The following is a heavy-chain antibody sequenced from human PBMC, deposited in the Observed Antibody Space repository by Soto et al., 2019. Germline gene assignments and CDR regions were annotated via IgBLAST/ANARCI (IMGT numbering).Heavy chain of an antibody. Sequence: PSQTLSLTCAISGDSVSSNSAAWNWIRQSPSRGLEWLGRTYYRSKWYNDYAVSVKSRITINPDTSKNQFSLQLNSVTPDDTAVYYCARDTLAVYESSGYFSFPGAFDSWGQGTMVTVSS. D-gene: IGHD3-22*01. V-gene: IGHV6-1*01. CDR2: TYYRSKWYN. CDR3: ARDTLAVYESSGYFSFPGAFDS. CDR1: GDSVSSNSAA. J-gene: IGHJ3*02.